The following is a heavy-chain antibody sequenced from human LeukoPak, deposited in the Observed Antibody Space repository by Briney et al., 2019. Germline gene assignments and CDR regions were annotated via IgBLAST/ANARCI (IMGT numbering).Heavy chain of an antibody. CDR2: IIPIFGTG. CDR1: GGTFSSYA. Sequence: SSVKVSCKASGGTFSSYAISWVRQAPGQGLEWMGGIIPIFGTGNYAQKFQGRVTITADESTSTAYMELSSLRSEDTAVYYCARARTELGDFDYWGQGTLVTVSS. J-gene: IGHJ4*02. V-gene: IGHV1-69*01. D-gene: IGHD1-7*01. CDR3: ARARTELGDFDY.